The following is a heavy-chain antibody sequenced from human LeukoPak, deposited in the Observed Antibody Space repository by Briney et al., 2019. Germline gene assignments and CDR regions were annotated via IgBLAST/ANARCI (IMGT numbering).Heavy chain of an antibody. V-gene: IGHV1-69*04. Sequence: GASVKGSCKASGGTFSSYAISWVRQAPGQGLEWMGRIIPILGIANYAQKFQGRVTITADKSTSTAYMELSSLRSEDTAVYYCARRNYDSSGYYSDYYYYGMDVWGQGTTVTVSS. CDR1: GGTFSSYA. CDR2: IIPILGIA. D-gene: IGHD3-22*01. CDR3: ARRNYDSSGYYSDYYYYGMDV. J-gene: IGHJ6*02.